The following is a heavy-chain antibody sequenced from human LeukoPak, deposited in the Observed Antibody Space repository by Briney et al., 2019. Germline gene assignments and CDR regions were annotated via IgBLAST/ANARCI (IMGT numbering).Heavy chain of an antibody. Sequence: ASVKVSCEASGYTFTSYYMHWVRQAPGQGLEWMGIINPSGGSTSYAQKFQGRVTITRDTSTSTVYMELSSLRSEDTAVYYCARDQGPNTPDYWGQGTLVTVSS. CDR3: ARDQGPNTPDY. J-gene: IGHJ4*02. CDR1: GYTFTSYY. D-gene: IGHD2-2*02. CDR2: INPSGGST. V-gene: IGHV1-46*01.